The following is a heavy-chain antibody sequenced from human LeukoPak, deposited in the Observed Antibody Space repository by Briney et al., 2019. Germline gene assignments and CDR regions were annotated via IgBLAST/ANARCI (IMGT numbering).Heavy chain of an antibody. CDR1: GFTFSGSA. V-gene: IGHV3-73*01. CDR3: TRLMAGFYP. CDR2: IRSKANSYAT. J-gene: IGHJ5*02. D-gene: IGHD2-8*01. Sequence: GGSLRLSCAASGFTFSGSAMHRVRQASGKGLEWVGRIRSKANSYATAYAASVKGGFTISRDDSKNTAYLQMNSLKTEDTAVYYCTRLMAGFYPWGQGTLVTVSS.